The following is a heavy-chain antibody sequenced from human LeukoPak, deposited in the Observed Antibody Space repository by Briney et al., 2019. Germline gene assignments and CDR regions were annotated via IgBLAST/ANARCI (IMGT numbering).Heavy chain of an antibody. Sequence: PSETLSLTCTVSGGSISSSSYYWGWIRQPPGKGLEWIGSIYYSGSTYYNPSLKSRVTISVDTSKNQFSLKLSSVTAADTAVYYCARILGYYYYYGMDVWGQGTTVTVS. CDR1: GGSISSSSYY. V-gene: IGHV4-39*07. D-gene: IGHD2-8*02. CDR2: IYYSGST. CDR3: ARILGYYYYYGMDV. J-gene: IGHJ6*02.